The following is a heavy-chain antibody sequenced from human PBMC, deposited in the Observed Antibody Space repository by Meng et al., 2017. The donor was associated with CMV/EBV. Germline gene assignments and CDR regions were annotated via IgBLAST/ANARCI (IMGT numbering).Heavy chain of an antibody. CDR3: AREIPQAWGY. J-gene: IGHJ4*02. V-gene: IGHV3-66*01. Sequence: VRVGESGGRVVQPGGSLRLSCTASGFTVSSNYMSWVRQAPGKGLEWISIIYGSGNTYYGDSVKGRFTISRDNSKNTLYLQMNSLRAEDTAVYYCAREIPQAWGYWGQGTLVTVSS. CDR2: IYGSGNT. CDR1: GFTVSSNY. D-gene: IGHD2-21*01.